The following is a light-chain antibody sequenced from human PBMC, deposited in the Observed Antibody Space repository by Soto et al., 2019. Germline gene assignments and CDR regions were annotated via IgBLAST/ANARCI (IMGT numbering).Light chain of an antibody. CDR3: LQHNSSPYT. Sequence: DIQMTQSPSAMSASVGDRVTITCRASQGISNYLAWFQQKPGKVPKRLIFAVSNLQSGVPSRFSGGGYETEFTLTISGLQPEDFATYYCLQHNSSPYTFGQGTKLEI. J-gene: IGKJ2*01. V-gene: IGKV1-17*03. CDR1: QGISNY. CDR2: AVS.